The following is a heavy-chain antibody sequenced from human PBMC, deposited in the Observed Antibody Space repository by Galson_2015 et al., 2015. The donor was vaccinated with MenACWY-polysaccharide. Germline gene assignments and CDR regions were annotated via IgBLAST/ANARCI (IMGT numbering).Heavy chain of an antibody. CDR2: IHHTGNT. CDR3: ARIYCSSTSCHFLDY. Sequence: IGEIHHTGNTNYKLSLKSRVTISVDKSKNQFSLKLSSVTAADTAVYYCARIYCSSTSCHFLDYWGQGTLVTVSP. V-gene: IGHV4-4*02. J-gene: IGHJ4*02. D-gene: IGHD2-2*01.